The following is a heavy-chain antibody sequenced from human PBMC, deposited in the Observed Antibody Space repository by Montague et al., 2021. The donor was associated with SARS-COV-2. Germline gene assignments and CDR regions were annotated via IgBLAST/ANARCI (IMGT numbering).Heavy chain of an antibody. CDR1: GFTFSSYG. CDR2: ISYDSSNK. V-gene: IGHV3-30-3*01. J-gene: IGHJ4*02. CDR3: ARESYIDENGMDLDY. Sequence: SLRLSFAASGFTFSSYGMHWVRQAPGKGLEWATPISYDSSNKYYADSVKGRFTISRDNSKNTLYLQMSSLRAEDTAVYYCARESYIDENGMDLDYWGQGTLVTVSS. D-gene: IGHD1-26*01.